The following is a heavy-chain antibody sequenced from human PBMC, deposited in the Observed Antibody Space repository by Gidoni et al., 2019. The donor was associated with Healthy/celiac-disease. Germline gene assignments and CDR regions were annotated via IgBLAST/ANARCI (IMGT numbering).Heavy chain of an antibody. J-gene: IGHJ3*02. V-gene: IGHV1-2*04. CDR1: GYTFTGYY. CDR3: ARGSGVGATATHDAFDI. Sequence: QVQLVQSGAEVKKPGASVKVSCKGSGYTFTGYYMHWVRQAPGQGLEWMGWINPNSGGTNYAQKFQGWVTMTRDTSISTAYMELSRLRSDDTAVYYCARGSGVGATATHDAFDIWGQGTMVTVSS. D-gene: IGHD1-26*01. CDR2: INPNSGGT.